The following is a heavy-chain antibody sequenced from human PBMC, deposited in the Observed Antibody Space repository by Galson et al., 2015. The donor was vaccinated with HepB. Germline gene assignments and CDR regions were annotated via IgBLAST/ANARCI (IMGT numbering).Heavy chain of an antibody. Sequence: SLRLSCAASGFTFHSYWMSWVRQAPGKGLGWVANIKQDESEKYYVDSVKGRFTISRDNAKNSLYLQMNSLRAEDTAVYYCARAPQQRSGLFDPWGQGTLVTVPS. D-gene: IGHD2-2*01. CDR1: GFTFHSYW. CDR2: IKQDESEK. J-gene: IGHJ5*02. CDR3: ARAPQQRSGLFDP. V-gene: IGHV3-7*01.